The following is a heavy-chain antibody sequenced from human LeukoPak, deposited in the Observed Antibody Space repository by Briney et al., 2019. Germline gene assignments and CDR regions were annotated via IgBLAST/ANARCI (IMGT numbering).Heavy chain of an antibody. V-gene: IGHV3-33*08. J-gene: IGHJ4*02. CDR3: ARSYCSSTSCSYYFDY. CDR1: GFTFSSYA. Sequence: PGGSLRLSCAASGFTFSSYAMHWVRQAPGKGLEWVADIWYDGSYKYYTDAVKGRFTISRDNSKNTLFLQMNSLRGEDTAMYYCARSYCSSTSCSYYFDYWGQGTLVTVSS. D-gene: IGHD2-2*01. CDR2: IWYDGSYK.